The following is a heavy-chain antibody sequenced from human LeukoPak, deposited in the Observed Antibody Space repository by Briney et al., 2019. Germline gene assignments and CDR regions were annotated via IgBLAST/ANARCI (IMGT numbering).Heavy chain of an antibody. J-gene: IGHJ6*02. Sequence: PGGSLRLSCAASGFTFSSYSMNWVRQAPGKGLEWVSAISGSGDSTYYADSVKGRFTISRDNSKNTLYLQMNNLRAEDTAVYYCARDAGYSSGWDYYYYGMDVWGQGTTVTVSS. CDR2: ISGSGDST. CDR1: GFTFSSYS. CDR3: ARDAGYSSGWDYYYYGMDV. D-gene: IGHD6-19*01. V-gene: IGHV3-23*01.